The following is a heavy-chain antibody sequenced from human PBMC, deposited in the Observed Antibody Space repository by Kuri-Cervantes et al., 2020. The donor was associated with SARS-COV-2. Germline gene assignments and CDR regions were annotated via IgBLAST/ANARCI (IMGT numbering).Heavy chain of an antibody. CDR2: ISSSSSYI. D-gene: IGHD2-21*01. J-gene: IGHJ3*02. Sequence: GGSLTLSCAASGFTFSSYSMNWVRQGPGKGLERVSSISSSSSYIYYADSVKGRFTISRDNAKNSLYLQMNSLRAVDTAVYYCGRDSGPYCGGDCTLDKDDAFDIWGQGTMVTVSS. CDR1: GFTFSSYS. V-gene: IGHV3-21*01. CDR3: GRDSGPYCGGDCTLDKDDAFDI.